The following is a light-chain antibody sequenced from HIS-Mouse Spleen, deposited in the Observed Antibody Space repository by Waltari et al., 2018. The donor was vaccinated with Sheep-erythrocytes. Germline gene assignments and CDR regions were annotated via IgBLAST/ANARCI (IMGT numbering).Light chain of an antibody. CDR1: QSVLYSSNNKNY. CDR2: WAS. J-gene: IGKJ4*01. Sequence: DIVMTQSPDSLAVSLGERATINCQSSQSVLYSSNNKNYLAWYQQKPGQPPRLLIYWASTRESWVPDRFSVSGSGTDFTLTISSLQAEDVAVYYCLQYYSTPLTFGGGTKVEIK. V-gene: IGKV4-1*01. CDR3: LQYYSTPLT.